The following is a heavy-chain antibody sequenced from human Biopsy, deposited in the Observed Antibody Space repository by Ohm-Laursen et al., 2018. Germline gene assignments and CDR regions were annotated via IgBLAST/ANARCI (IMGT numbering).Heavy chain of an antibody. CDR1: SASINLYY. D-gene: IGHD2-8*02. J-gene: IGHJ6*02. CDR3: ARDRIAYCTATSCDNFGLDV. Sequence: SETLSLTCTVSSASINLYYWGWIRQSPGKGLEWIGYINHSGHTNYNPSLKSRRTMSVDTSKNQFSLKLTSVTTADTAVYYCARDRIAYCTATSCDNFGLDVWGQGTTVTVSS. CDR2: INHSGHT. V-gene: IGHV4-59*01.